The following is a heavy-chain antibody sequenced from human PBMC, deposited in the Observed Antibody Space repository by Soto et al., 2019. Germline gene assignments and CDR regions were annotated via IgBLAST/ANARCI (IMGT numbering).Heavy chain of an antibody. J-gene: IGHJ5*02. CDR1: GYTFTSYG. D-gene: IGHD3-10*01. Sequence: ASVKVSCKASGYTFTSYGISWVRQAPGQGLEWMGWISAYNGNTNYAQKLQGRVTMTTDTSTSTAYMELRSLRSDDTAVYYCARDIMVRGVISNNWLDPWGQGTLVTVSS. V-gene: IGHV1-18*01. CDR2: ISAYNGNT. CDR3: ARDIMVRGVISNNWLDP.